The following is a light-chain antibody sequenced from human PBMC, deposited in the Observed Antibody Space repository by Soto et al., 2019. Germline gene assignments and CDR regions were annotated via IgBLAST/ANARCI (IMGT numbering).Light chain of an antibody. V-gene: IGKV1-12*01. CDR1: QGISGW. J-gene: IGKJ4*01. Sequence: DIQMTQSPSSVSASVGDRVTITCRASQGISGWLAWFQQKPGKAPKLLIYDASSLRSVVPSRFSGSGSGTDFTLTISSLQPEDFATYYCQQTDSFPLTFGGGTKVDIK. CDR3: QQTDSFPLT. CDR2: DAS.